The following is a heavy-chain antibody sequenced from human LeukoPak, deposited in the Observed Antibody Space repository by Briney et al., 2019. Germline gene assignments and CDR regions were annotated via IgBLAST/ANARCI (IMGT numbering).Heavy chain of an antibody. CDR3: ARLIVGSSGSYLWQLFDY. V-gene: IGHV1-46*01. CDR2: INPSGGST. Sequence: ASVKVSCKASGYTFTSYYMHWVRQAPGQGLEWMGIINPSGGSTSYAQKFQGRVTMTRDTSTSTVYMELSSLRSEDTAVYYCARLIVGSSGSYLWQLFDYWGQGTLVTVSS. CDR1: GYTFTSYY. D-gene: IGHD1-26*01. J-gene: IGHJ4*02.